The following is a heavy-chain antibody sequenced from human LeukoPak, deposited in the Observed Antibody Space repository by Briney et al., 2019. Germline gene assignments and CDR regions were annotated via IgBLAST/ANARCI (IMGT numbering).Heavy chain of an antibody. V-gene: IGHV3-7*01. CDR2: IKQDGSVK. J-gene: IGHJ4*02. D-gene: IGHD3-22*01. Sequence: GGSLRLSCAASGFTFSSWWMSWVRQAPGKALEWVANIKQDGSVKFYEDSVKGRFTLSRDNARNSLYLQMDSLRAEDTAVYYCARLYDSRDYLAFDYWGQGILVTVSS. CDR3: ARLYDSRDYLAFDY. CDR1: GFTFSSWW.